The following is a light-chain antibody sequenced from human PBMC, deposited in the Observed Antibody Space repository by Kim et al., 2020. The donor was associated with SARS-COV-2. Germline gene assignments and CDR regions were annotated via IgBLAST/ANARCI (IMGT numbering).Light chain of an antibody. Sequence: ASVGDRVTITCRASQSISSYLNWDQQKPGKAPKLLIYAASSLQSGVPSRFSGSGSGTDFTLTISSLQPEDFATYYCQQSYSTPVAFGQGTKVDIK. CDR1: QSISSY. CDR3: QQSYSTPVA. J-gene: IGKJ1*01. CDR2: AAS. V-gene: IGKV1-39*01.